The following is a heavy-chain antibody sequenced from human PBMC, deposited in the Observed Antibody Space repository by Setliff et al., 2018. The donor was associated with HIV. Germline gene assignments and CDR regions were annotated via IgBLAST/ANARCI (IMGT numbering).Heavy chain of an antibody. Sequence: ASETLSLTCTVSGGSISSHYWSWIRQPPGKGLEWIGSIYYNGITNYNPSLKSRVTVSVDTSKNQFSLKLSSVTAADTAVYYCGRQAWDHQSSGYFVDYWGQGTLVTVSS. J-gene: IGHJ4*02. CDR3: GRQAWDHQSSGYFVDY. CDR1: GGSISSHY. CDR2: IYYNGIT. D-gene: IGHD6-19*01. V-gene: IGHV4-59*08.